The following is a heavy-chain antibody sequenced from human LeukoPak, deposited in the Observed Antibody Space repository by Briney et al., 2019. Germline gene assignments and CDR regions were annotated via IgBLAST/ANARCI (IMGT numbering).Heavy chain of an antibody. Sequence: SETLSLTCAVYGGSFSGYYWSWIRQPPGKGLEWIGEINHSGSTNYNPSLKSRVTISVDTSKNQFSLKLSPVTAADTAVYYCARDRVYSSSWDQVDYWGQGTLVTVSS. CDR3: ARDRVYSSSWDQVDY. D-gene: IGHD6-13*01. J-gene: IGHJ4*02. V-gene: IGHV4-34*01. CDR1: GGSFSGYY. CDR2: INHSGST.